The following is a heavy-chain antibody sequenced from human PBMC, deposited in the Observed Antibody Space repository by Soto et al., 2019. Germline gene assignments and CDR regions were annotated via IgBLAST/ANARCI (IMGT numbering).Heavy chain of an antibody. CDR1: GFRFSDYW. J-gene: IGHJ4*02. CDR3: ARRAPSGWAPLDN. D-gene: IGHD6-19*01. Sequence: EVQLVESGGGLVQAGESLRLSCAASGFRFSDYWMTWVRQAPGKGLEWLANIKKDGSEQYYVPSVRGRFISSRDNAENSLSLQLNSLRSDDTGVYFCARRAPSGWAPLDNCGQGTRVTVS. V-gene: IGHV3-7*01. CDR2: IKKDGSEQ.